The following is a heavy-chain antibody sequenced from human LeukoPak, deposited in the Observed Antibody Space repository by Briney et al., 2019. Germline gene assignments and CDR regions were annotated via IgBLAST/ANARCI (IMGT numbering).Heavy chain of an antibody. CDR1: GFTFSSYA. V-gene: IGHV4-34*01. CDR2: INHSGST. D-gene: IGHD4-17*01. Sequence: PGGSLRLSCAASGFTFSSYAMSWIRQPPGKGLEWIGEINHSGSTNYNPSLKSRVTISVDTSKNQFSLKLSSVTAADTAVYYCASNYGDYVLGYWGQGTLVTVSS. J-gene: IGHJ4*02. CDR3: ASNYGDYVLGY.